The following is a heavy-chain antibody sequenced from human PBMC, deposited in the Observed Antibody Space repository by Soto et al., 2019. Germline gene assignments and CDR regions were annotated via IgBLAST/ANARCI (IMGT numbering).Heavy chain of an antibody. Sequence: ASVKVSCKASGYTFTSYDINWVRQATGQGLEWMGWMNPNSGNTGYAQKFQGRVTMTRNTSISTAYMELSSLRSEDTAVYYCARRRVITFGGVIVIGDAFHIWGQGTMVTVSS. D-gene: IGHD3-16*02. CDR2: MNPNSGNT. CDR3: ARRRVITFGGVIVIGDAFHI. J-gene: IGHJ3*02. V-gene: IGHV1-8*01. CDR1: GYTFTSYD.